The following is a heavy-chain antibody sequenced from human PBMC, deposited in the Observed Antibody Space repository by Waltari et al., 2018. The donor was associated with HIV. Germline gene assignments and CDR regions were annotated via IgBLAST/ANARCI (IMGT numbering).Heavy chain of an antibody. V-gene: IGHV1-69*02. CDR1: GGTFSSYT. Sequence: LVQSGADVKKPGSSVKVSCKASGGTFSSYTISWVRQAPGQGLEWMGRIIPILGIANYAQKFQGRVTITADKSTSTAYMELSSLRSEDTAVYYCARGGYSSGWYYFDYWGQGTLVTVSS. CDR3: ARGGYSSGWYYFDY. D-gene: IGHD6-19*01. J-gene: IGHJ4*02. CDR2: IIPILGIA.